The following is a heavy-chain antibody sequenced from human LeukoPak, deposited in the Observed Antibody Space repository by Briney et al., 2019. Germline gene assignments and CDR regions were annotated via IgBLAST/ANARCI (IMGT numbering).Heavy chain of an antibody. D-gene: IGHD4-23*01. Sequence: SETLSLTCAVYGGSFSGYYWSWIRQPPGKGLEWIGEINHSGSTNYNPSLKSRVTISVDTSKNQFSLKLSSVTAADTAVYYCAREGVGGAFDIWGQGTMVTVSS. J-gene: IGHJ3*02. V-gene: IGHV4-34*01. CDR2: INHSGST. CDR1: GGSFSGYY. CDR3: AREGVGGAFDI.